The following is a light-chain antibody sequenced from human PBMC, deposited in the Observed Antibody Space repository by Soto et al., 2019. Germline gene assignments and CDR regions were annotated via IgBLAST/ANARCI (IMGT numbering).Light chain of an antibody. CDR2: GAS. Sequence: EVELTQSPGTLSLSPRESATLPCRIRQSVSSSYLAWYQQKPGQAPRLLIYGASSRSTGMPDRFSGSGSGTDFTLNISRLEPEDVAVYYCQQYGSLPLTFGGGTKVDIK. CDR3: QQYGSLPLT. CDR1: QSVSSSY. V-gene: IGKV3-20*01. J-gene: IGKJ4*01.